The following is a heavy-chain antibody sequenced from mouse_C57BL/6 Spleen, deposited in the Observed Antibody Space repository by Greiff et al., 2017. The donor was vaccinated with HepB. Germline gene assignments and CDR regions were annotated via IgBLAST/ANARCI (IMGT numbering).Heavy chain of an antibody. D-gene: IGHD2-2*01. CDR2: IYPRSGNT. Sequence: QVQLKESGAELARPGASVKLSCKASGYTFTSYGISWVKQRTGQGLEWIGEIYPRSGNTYYNEKFKGKATLTADKSSSTAYMEFRSLTSEDSAVYFCAYLLWLRQMDFDYWGQGTTLTVSS. J-gene: IGHJ2*01. CDR1: GYTFTSYG. V-gene: IGHV1-81*01. CDR3: AYLLWLRQMDFDY.